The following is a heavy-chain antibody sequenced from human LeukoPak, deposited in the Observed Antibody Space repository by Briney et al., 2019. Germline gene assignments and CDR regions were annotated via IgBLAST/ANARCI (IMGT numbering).Heavy chain of an antibody. CDR2: ISSSSSTL. CDR3: ARELGIFDY. CDR1: GFTFSSYS. V-gene: IGHV3-48*01. D-gene: IGHD7-27*01. Sequence: GGSLRLSCAASGFTFSSYSMNWVRQAPGKGLEWVSYISSSSSTLYYADSVKVRFTISRDNAKNSLYLQMNSLRAEDTAVYYCARELGIFDYWGQGTLVTVSS. J-gene: IGHJ4*02.